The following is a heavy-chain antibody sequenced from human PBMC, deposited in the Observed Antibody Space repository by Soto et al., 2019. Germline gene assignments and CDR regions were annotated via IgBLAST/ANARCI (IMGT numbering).Heavy chain of an antibody. CDR3: VKEAVPAAIEYFQH. Sequence: QVQLVESGGGVVQPGRSLRLSCAASGFTFSSYGMHWVRQAPGKGLEWVAVISYDGSNKYYADSVKGRFTISRDNSKNTLYLQMNSLRAEDTAVYYCVKEAVPAAIEYFQHWGQGTLVTVSS. J-gene: IGHJ1*01. CDR2: ISYDGSNK. V-gene: IGHV3-30*18. CDR1: GFTFSSYG. D-gene: IGHD2-2*01.